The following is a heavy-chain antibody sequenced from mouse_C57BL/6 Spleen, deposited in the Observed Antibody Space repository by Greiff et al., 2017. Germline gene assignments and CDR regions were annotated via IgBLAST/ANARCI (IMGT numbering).Heavy chain of an antibody. CDR2: IRLKSDNYAT. Sequence: EVKLMESGGGLVQPGGSMKLSCVASGFTFSNYWMNWVRQSPEKGLEWVAQIRLKSDNYATHYAEAVKGRFTFSKDDSKSIVYLQMNNLRAEDTGIYYCTGDYDYSFDCGGPGTTLTVSS. CDR3: TGDYDYSFDC. V-gene: IGHV6-3*01. J-gene: IGHJ2*01. CDR1: GFTFSNYW. D-gene: IGHD2-4*01.